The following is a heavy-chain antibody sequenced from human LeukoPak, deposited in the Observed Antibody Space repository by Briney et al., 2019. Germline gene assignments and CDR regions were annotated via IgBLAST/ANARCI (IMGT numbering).Heavy chain of an antibody. D-gene: IGHD1-1*01. J-gene: IGHJ6*02. CDR2: INHEGGDI. V-gene: IGHV3-7*01. CDR1: GFTFSSYG. Sequence: PGRSLRLSCAASGFTFSSYGMHWVRQAPGKGLEWVANINHEGGDIHYVDSVKGRFTISRDNAKDSLYLQMNSLRAEDTAVYYCATYINWVAGDVWGQGTTVTVSS. CDR3: ATYINWVAGDV.